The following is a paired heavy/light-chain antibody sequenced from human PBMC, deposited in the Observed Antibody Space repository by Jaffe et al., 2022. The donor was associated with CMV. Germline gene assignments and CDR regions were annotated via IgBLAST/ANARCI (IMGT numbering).Heavy chain of an antibody. CDR3: ARAYSGYDWLAHYSCYMDV. D-gene: IGHD5-12*01. V-gene: IGHV4-34*01. J-gene: IGHJ6*03. CDR2: INHSGST. Sequence: QVQLQQWGAGLLKPSETLSLTCAVYGGSFSGYYWSWIRQPPGRGLEWIADINHSGSTKYNPSLKSRVSVSVDTSKNQFSLNLRSVTAADTAVYFCARAYSGYDWLAHYSCYMDVWGKGTTVTISS. CDR1: GGSFSGYY.
Light chain of an antibody. Sequence: SDELTQPPSVSVFPGQTASLTCSGENLGKKYVSWYQQKSGQSPFLVIYQDSKRPSGIPERFSGSNSGNTATLTISGTQPMDEADYYCQAWDSSNTWVFGGGTKLTVL. V-gene: IGLV3-1*01. CDR2: QDS. J-gene: IGLJ3*02. CDR1: NLGKKY. CDR3: QAWDSSNTWV.